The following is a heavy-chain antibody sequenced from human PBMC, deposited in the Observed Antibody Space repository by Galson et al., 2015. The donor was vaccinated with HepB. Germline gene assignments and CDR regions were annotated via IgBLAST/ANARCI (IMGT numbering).Heavy chain of an antibody. CDR2: IYPGDSDT. V-gene: IGHV5-51*01. CDR3: ARHFFSALRRATGAKNNWNDVGRAFDY. Sequence: QSGAEVKKPGESLKISCKGSGYSFTSYWIGWVRQMPGKGLEWMGIIYPGDSDTRYSPSFQGQVTISADKSISTAYLQWSSLKASDTAMYYCARHFFSALRRATGAKNNWNDVGRAFDYWGQGTLVTVSS. CDR1: GYSFTSYW. J-gene: IGHJ4*02. D-gene: IGHD1-20*01.